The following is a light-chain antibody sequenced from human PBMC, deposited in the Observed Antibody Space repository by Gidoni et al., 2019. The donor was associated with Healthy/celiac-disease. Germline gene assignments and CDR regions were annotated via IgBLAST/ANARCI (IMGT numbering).Light chain of an antibody. CDR2: YDD. CDR1: SANIGNNA. V-gene: IGLV1-36*01. CDR3: AAWDDSLNGVV. Sequence: HSVLTQPPSLSAAPRQRVTISCSGSSANIGNNAVNWYQQLPGKAPKLLIYYDDLLPSGVSDRFSGSKSGTSASLAISGLQSEDEADYYCAAWDDSLNGVVFGGGTKLTVL. J-gene: IGLJ2*01.